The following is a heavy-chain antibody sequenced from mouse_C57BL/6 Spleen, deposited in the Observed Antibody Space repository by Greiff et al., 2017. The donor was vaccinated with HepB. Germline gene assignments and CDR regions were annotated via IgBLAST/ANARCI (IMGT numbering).Heavy chain of an antibody. CDR2: INPNNGGT. J-gene: IGHJ2*01. V-gene: IGHV1-26*01. D-gene: IGHD1-1*01. CDR3: ARASYYYGSRGDY. CDR1: GYTFTDYY. Sequence: EVKLQQSGPELVKPGASVKISCKASGYTFTDYYMNWVKQSHGKSLEWIGDINPNNGGTSYNQKFKGKATLTVDKSSSTAYMELRSLTSEDSAVYYCARASYYYGSRGDYWGQGTTLTVSS.